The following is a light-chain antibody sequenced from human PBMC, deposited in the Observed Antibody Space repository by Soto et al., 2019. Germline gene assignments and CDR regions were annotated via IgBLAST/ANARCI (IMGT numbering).Light chain of an antibody. CDR3: QQYNNWPALGAYT. Sequence: EIGMTQSPATLSVSPGARATLSCRASQSVSSNLAWYQQKPGQAPRLLIYGASTRATGIPARFSGSGSGTEFTLTISSLQAEDFAVYYCQQYNNWPALGAYTLGQGTKLEIK. J-gene: IGKJ2*01. CDR2: GAS. CDR1: QSVSSN. V-gene: IGKV3-15*01.